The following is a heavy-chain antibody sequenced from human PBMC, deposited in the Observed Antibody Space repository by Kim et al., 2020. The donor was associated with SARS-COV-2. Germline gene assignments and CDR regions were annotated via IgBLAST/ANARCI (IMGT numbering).Heavy chain of an antibody. D-gene: IGHD3-10*01. J-gene: IGHJ4*02. CDR2: INHSGST. CDR3: ARSNYYGSGSYRYYFDY. V-gene: IGHV4-34*01. Sequence: SETLSLTCAVYGGSFSGYYWSWIRQPPGKGLEWIGEINHSGSTNYNPSLKSRVTISVDTSKNQFSLKLSSVTAADTAVYYCARSNYYGSGSYRYYFDYWGQGTLVTVSS. CDR1: GGSFSGYY.